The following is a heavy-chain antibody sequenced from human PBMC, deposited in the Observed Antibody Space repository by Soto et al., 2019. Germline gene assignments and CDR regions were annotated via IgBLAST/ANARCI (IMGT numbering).Heavy chain of an antibody. V-gene: IGHV1-2*04. Sequence: QVQLVQSGAEVKKPGASVKVSCKASGYTFTGYYMHWVRQAPGQGLEWMGWINPNSGGTNYAQKFPGWVTMTRDTSISTAYMKLSRLRSDDTAVYYCAREQPELSGAVGARLMGWFDPWGQGTLVTVSS. D-gene: IGHD1-26*01. CDR1: GYTFTGYY. J-gene: IGHJ5*02. CDR3: AREQPELSGAVGARLMGWFDP. CDR2: INPNSGGT.